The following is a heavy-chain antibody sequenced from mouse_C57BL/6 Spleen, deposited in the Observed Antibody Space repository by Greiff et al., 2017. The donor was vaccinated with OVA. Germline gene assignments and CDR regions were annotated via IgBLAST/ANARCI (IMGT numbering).Heavy chain of an antibody. J-gene: IGHJ4*01. CDR2: ISSGGDYT. D-gene: IGHD1-3*01. Sequence: EVKLMESVAGLVKPGGSLKLSCAASGFTFSSYAMSWVRQTPEKRLEWVAYISSGGDYTYYADTVEGRFTISRDNARNTLYLQLSSLKSEDTAMYYCVAQGRGYAMDYWGQGTSVTVSS. CDR3: VAQGRGYAMDY. V-gene: IGHV5-9-1*02. CDR1: GFTFSSYA.